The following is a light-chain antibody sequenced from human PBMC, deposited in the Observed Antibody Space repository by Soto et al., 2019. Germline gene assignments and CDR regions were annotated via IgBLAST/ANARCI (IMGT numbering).Light chain of an antibody. CDR1: QSVSSH. CDR3: QHRFNWPWT. CDR2: GAS. V-gene: IGKV3-11*01. J-gene: IGKJ1*01. Sequence: EVLFTQSPATLSLSPGDRATLSRRASQSVSSHFAWYQQKTGQAPRLLIYGASTRDTGIPARFSGIWSGTEFTLPLSRLEPEDFEVYYCQHRFNWPWTFGQGTKVDIK.